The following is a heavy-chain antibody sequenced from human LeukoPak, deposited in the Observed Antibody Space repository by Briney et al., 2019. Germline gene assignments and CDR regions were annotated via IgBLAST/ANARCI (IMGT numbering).Heavy chain of an antibody. CDR3: ARTLLIVVVPAATANPSDY. D-gene: IGHD2-2*01. V-gene: IGHV3-7*01. CDR2: IKQDGSEK. J-gene: IGHJ4*02. Sequence: PGGSLRLSCAASGFTFSSYSMNWVRQAPGKGLEWVANIKQDGSEKYYVDSVKGRFTISRDNAKNSLYLQMNSLRAEDTAVYYCARTLLIVVVPAATANPSDYWGQGTLVTVSS. CDR1: GFTFSSYS.